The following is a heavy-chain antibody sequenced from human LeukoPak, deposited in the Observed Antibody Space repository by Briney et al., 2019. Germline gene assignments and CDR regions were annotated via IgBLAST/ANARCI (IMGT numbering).Heavy chain of an antibody. D-gene: IGHD6-6*01. V-gene: IGHV4-4*09. CDR2: IYTSGST. J-gene: IGHJ6*03. CDR1: GGSISNYY. Sequence: PSETLSLTCTVSGGSISNYYWSWIRQPPGKGLEWIGYIYTSGSTYYNPSLRSRVTMSVDSSKNQFSLKLNSVTAADTAVYYCASSSIAARLSYSYFYRDVWGQGTTVTVSS. CDR3: ASSSIAARLSYSYFYRDV.